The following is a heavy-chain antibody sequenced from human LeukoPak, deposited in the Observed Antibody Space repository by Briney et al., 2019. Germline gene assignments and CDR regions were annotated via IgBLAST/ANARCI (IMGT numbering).Heavy chain of an antibody. Sequence: GGSLRLSCAASGFTFSSYWMSWVRQAPGKGLGWVANIKQDGSEKYYVDSVKGRFTISRDNAKNPLYLQMNSLRAEDTAVYYCASVYYDFWSGYYYFDYWGQGTLVTVSS. CDR1: GFTFSSYW. CDR3: ASVYYDFWSGYYYFDY. D-gene: IGHD3-3*01. V-gene: IGHV3-7*01. J-gene: IGHJ4*02. CDR2: IKQDGSEK.